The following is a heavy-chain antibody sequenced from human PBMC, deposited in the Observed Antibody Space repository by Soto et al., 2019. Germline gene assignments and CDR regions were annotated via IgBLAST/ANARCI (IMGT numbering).Heavy chain of an antibody. CDR2: TYYRSKWYN. D-gene: IGHD1-26*01. CDR3: ARVSSGSNYRKADYYYYGIDV. J-gene: IGHJ6*02. Sequence: SQTLSLTCAIFGDSVSSNAAAWNWIRQSPSRGLEWLGRTYYRSKWYNDYEVFVKSRITINPDTTKNQFSLQLDSVTPEDTAVYYCARVSSGSNYRKADYYYYGIDVWGQGTTVTVSS. V-gene: IGHV6-1*01. CDR1: GDSVSSNAAA.